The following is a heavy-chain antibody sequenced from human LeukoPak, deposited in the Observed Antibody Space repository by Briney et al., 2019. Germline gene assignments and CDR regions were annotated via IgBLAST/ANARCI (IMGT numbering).Heavy chain of an antibody. CDR1: GDSISSYY. D-gene: IGHD2-2*01. J-gene: IGHJ4*02. V-gene: IGHV4-4*07. Sequence: SETLSLTCTVSGDSISSYYCSWIRQPAGKGLEWIGRIYTSGSTNYNPSLKSRVTISLDTSKNQFSLKVSSVTAADTAVYYCARVKRKYQLLKPLHETPSHYFDYWGQGTLVTVSS. CDR2: IYTSGST. CDR3: ARVKRKYQLLKPLHETPSHYFDY.